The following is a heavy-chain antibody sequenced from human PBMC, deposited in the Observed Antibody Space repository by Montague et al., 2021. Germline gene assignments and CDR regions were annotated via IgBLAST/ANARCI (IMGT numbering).Heavy chain of an antibody. D-gene: IGHD3-10*01. J-gene: IGHJ3*02. V-gene: IGHV4-39*01. CDR3: TRKGWFGDYGFDI. Sequence: SETLSLTCTVSGGSISSSTHYWGWIRQTPGKGLDWIGSIFRNGDSYYNPSLRSRVTISVDTSENQFSLKLNSVTAADTAFYYCTRKGWFGDYGFDIWGQGTMVTVSS. CDR2: IFRNGDS. CDR1: GGSISSSTHY.